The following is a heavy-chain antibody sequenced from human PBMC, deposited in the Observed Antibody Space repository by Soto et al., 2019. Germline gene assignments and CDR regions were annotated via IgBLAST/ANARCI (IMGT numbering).Heavy chain of an antibody. Sequence: QVQLQQWGAGLLKPSETLSLTCAVYGGSFSGYYWSWIRQPPGKGLEWIGEINHSGSTNYNPSFKSRVTISVDTSKNQLSLKLSSVTAADTAVYYCARGGHDAFHIWGQGTMVTVSS. CDR2: INHSGST. CDR3: ARGGHDAFHI. J-gene: IGHJ3*02. V-gene: IGHV4-34*01. CDR1: GGSFSGYY.